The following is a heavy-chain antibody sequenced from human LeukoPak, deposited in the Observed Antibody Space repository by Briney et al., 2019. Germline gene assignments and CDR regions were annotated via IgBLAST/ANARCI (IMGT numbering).Heavy chain of an antibody. J-gene: IGHJ4*02. V-gene: IGHV5-51*01. D-gene: IGHD5-24*01. Sequence: GESLKISCKGSGYSFTSYWIGWVRQMPGKGLEWMGIIYPGDSDTRYSPSFQGQVTISADKSISTAYLQWSSLKASDTAMYYCARLARDSYSGVPFDYWGQGTLVTVSS. CDR3: ARLARDSYSGVPFDY. CDR1: GYSFTSYW. CDR2: IYPGDSDT.